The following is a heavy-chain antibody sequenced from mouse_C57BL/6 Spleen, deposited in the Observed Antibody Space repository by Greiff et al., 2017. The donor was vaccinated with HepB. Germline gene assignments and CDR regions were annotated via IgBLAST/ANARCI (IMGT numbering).Heavy chain of an antibody. CDR1: GYTFTSYW. V-gene: IGHV1-53*01. Sequence: QVQLQQSGTELVKPGASVKLSCKASGYTFTSYWMHWVKQRPGQGLEWIGNINPSNGGTNYNEKFKSKATLTVDKSSSTAYMQLSSLTSEDSAVYYCARGPIYDGYLQSFDYWGQGTTLTVSS. CDR2: INPSNGGT. CDR3: ARGPIYDGYLQSFDY. J-gene: IGHJ2*01. D-gene: IGHD2-3*01.